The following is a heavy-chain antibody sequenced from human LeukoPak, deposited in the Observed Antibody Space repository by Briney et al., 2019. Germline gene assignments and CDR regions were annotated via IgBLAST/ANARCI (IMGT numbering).Heavy chain of an antibody. J-gene: IGHJ3*02. CDR3: ARDYTMGGDDAFDI. D-gene: IGHD1-26*01. CDR1: GYTFSGYY. Sequence: ASVKVSCKASGYTFSGYYMHWVRQAPGQGLEWMGWISAYNGNTNYAQKLQGRVTMTTDTSTSTAYMELRSLRSDDTAVYYCARDYTMGGDDAFDIWGQGTMVTVSS. V-gene: IGHV1-18*04. CDR2: ISAYNGNT.